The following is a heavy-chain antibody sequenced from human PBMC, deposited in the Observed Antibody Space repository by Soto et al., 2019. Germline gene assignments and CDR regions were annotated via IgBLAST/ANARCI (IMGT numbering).Heavy chain of an antibody. CDR1: GGTFISYS. CDR3: ARDGGRHSGGIDH. J-gene: IGHJ4*02. Sequence: QVQLVQSAAEVMKPGSSVKVSCQASGGTFISYSINWVRQAPGQGLEWMGESITIIGTANYAQKFQGRVTITADESTSTAYMELGSLRSEDTAVYYCARDGGRHSGGIDHWGQGTLVTVSS. V-gene: IGHV1-69*01. CDR2: SITIIGTA. D-gene: IGHD1-26*01.